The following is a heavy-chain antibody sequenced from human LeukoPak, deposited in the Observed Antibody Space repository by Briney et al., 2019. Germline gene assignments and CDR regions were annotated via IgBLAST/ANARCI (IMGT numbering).Heavy chain of an antibody. D-gene: IGHD3-16*01. CDR1: GFTFSSYG. CDR3: AKPDRIMITFGGVNFDY. CDR2: IWYDGSNK. V-gene: IGHV3-33*06. J-gene: IGHJ4*02. Sequence: PGRSLRLSCAASGFTFSSYGMHWVRQAPGKGLEGVAVIWYDGSNKYYADSVKGRFTISRDNSKNTLYLQMNSLRAEDTAVYYCAKPDRIMITFGGVNFDYWGQGTLVTVSS.